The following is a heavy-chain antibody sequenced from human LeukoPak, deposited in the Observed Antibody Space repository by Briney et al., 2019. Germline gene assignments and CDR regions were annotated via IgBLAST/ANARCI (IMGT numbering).Heavy chain of an antibody. V-gene: IGHV4-30-2*01. Sequence: SETLSLTCAVSGGSISSGGYSWSWIRQPPGKGLEWIGYIYHSGSTYYNPSLKSRVTISVDRSKNQFSLKLSSVTAADTAVYYCARATVTNWFDPWGQGTLVTVSS. D-gene: IGHD4-17*01. CDR2: IYHSGST. CDR3: ARATVTNWFDP. CDR1: GGSISSGGYS. J-gene: IGHJ5*02.